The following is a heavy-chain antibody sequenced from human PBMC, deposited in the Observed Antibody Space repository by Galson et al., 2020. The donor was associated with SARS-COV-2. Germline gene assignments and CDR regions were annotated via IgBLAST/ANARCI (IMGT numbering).Heavy chain of an antibody. CDR2: ISSSGSTI. CDR1: AFSFSDYY. Sequence: GGSLRLSCAASAFSFSDYYMSWIRQAPGKGLEWVSYISSSGSTIYYADSVKGRFTISRDNAKNSLYLQMNSLRAEDTAVYYCARDVGSGSNSYYYLNVWGKGTTVTISS. J-gene: IGHJ6*03. CDR3: ARDVGSGSNSYYYLNV. D-gene: IGHD6-19*01. V-gene: IGHV3-11*04.